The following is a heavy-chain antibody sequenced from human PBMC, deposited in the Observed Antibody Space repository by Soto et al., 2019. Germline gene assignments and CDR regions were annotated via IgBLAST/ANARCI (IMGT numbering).Heavy chain of an antibody. CDR3: ARDHERRYAFPLDD. CDR1: GYTFTSYG. Sequence: QVQLVQAGAEVKKPGASVKVSCPASGYTFTSYGISWVRLAPGPGLEWMGWISAYNGNTNYAQQLQGRVTMTTDTSTSTAYMELRSLRSDDRAVYYCARDHERRYAFPLDDWGQGTLVTVSS. J-gene: IGHJ4*02. CDR2: ISAYNGNT. D-gene: IGHD3-9*01. V-gene: IGHV1-18*01.